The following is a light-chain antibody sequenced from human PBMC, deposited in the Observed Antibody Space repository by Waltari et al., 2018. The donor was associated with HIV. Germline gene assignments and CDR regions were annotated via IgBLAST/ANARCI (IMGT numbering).Light chain of an antibody. Sequence: SYELTQPLSVSVALGQTARITCGGNNIGSKNVHWYQQKPGQAPVLVIYRDSNRPSGIPERFYGPNSGNSATLTISRAQAGDEADYYCQVWDSSTASYVVGTGTKVTVL. CDR1: NIGSKN. CDR2: RDS. J-gene: IGLJ1*01. V-gene: IGLV3-9*01. CDR3: QVWDSSTASYV.